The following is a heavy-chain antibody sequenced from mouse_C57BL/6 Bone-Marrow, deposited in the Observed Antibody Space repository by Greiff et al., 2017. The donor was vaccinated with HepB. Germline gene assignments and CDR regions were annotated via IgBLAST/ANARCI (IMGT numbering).Heavy chain of an antibody. D-gene: IGHD2-5*01. Sequence: EVQVVESGEGLVKPGGSLKLSCAASGFTFSSYAMSWVRQTPEKRLEWVAYISSGGDYIYYADTVKGRFTISRDNARNTLYLQMSSLKSEDTAMYYCTRDSNYDFFYAMDYWGQGTSVTVSS. J-gene: IGHJ4*01. V-gene: IGHV5-9-1*02. CDR3: TRDSNYDFFYAMDY. CDR2: ISSGGDYI. CDR1: GFTFSSYA.